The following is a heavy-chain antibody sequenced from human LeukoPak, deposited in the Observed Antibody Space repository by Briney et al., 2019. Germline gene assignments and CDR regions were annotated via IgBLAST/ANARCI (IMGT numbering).Heavy chain of an antibody. J-gene: IGHJ4*02. Sequence: ASVKVSCEASGYTFTSYGFAWVRQAPGQGLEWMGWISALNGNTNYAQKFQGRVTMTTDTSTSTAYMELNDTAMYYCARDPEGVTPLDYWGQGTLVTVPS. CDR1: GYTFTSYG. CDR3: ARDPEGVTPLDY. V-gene: IGHV1-18*01. D-gene: IGHD3-10*01. CDR2: ISALNGNT.